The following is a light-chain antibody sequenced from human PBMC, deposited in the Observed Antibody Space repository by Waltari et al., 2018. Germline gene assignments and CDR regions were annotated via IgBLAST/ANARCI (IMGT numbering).Light chain of an antibody. Sequence: RASQVVPRLSLSCYQQNLGQAPRLLSYGTSSRATGIPDRFSGSGSGTDFTLTISRLEPEDFAVYYCQQYDGEVVTFGGGTKVEI. CDR2: GTS. CDR3: QQYDGEVVT. V-gene: IGKV3-20*01. CDR1: QVVPRLS. J-gene: IGKJ4*01.